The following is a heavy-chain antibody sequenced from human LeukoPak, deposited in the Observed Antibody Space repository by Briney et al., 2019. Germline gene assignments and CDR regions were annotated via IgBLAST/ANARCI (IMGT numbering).Heavy chain of an antibody. CDR3: ARDGSEYSGYDSLYYFDY. D-gene: IGHD5-12*01. CDR2: ISSSSRTI. J-gene: IGHJ4*02. CDR1: GFTFNTYS. V-gene: IGHV3-48*04. Sequence: GGSLRLSCAASGFTFNTYSMNWVRQAPGKGLEWVSCISSSSRTIYYADSVKGRFTISRDNAKNSLYLQMNSLRAEDTAVYYCARDGSEYSGYDSLYYFDYWGQGTLVTVSS.